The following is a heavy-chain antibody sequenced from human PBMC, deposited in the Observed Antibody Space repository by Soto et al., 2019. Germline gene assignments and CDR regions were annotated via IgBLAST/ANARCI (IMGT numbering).Heavy chain of an antibody. V-gene: IGHV3-23*01. CDR2: ISGSGGST. CDR1: GFTFSSYA. CDR3: AKEWRAANYYDSSGYYDY. Sequence: GSLRLACAASGFTFSSYAMSWVRQAPGKGLEWVSAISGSGGSTYYADSVKGRFTISRDNSKNTLYLQMNSLRAEDTAVYYCAKEWRAANYYDSSGYYDYWGQGTLVTVSS. J-gene: IGHJ4*02. D-gene: IGHD3-22*01.